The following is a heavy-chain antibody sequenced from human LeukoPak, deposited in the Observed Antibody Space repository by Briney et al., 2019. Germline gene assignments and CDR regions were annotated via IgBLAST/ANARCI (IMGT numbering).Heavy chain of an antibody. CDR2: IYYSGST. D-gene: IGHD3-16*02. CDR3: ARLFPSCDYVWGSYRINAFDI. CDR1: GGSISSYY. Sequence: SETPSLTCTVSGGSISSYYWSWIRQPPGRGLEWIGYIYYSGSTNYNPSLKSRVTISVDTSKNQFSLKLSSVTAADTAVYYCARLFPSCDYVWGSYRINAFDIWGQGTMVTVSS. V-gene: IGHV4-59*08. J-gene: IGHJ3*02.